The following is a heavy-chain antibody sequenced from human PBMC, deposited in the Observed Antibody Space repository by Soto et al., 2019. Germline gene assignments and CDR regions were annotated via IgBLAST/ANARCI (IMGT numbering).Heavy chain of an antibody. Sequence: SVKVSCKASGGTFSGYAISWVRQAPGQGLEWMGGIVPIFGTANYAQKFQGRVTVTADESTSTAYMELSSLRSEDTAVYYCARPVVPAAGSYYYYGMDVWGQGTTVTVSS. CDR3: ARPVVPAAGSYYYYGMDV. CDR2: IVPIFGTA. CDR1: GGTFSGYA. J-gene: IGHJ6*02. V-gene: IGHV1-69*13. D-gene: IGHD2-2*01.